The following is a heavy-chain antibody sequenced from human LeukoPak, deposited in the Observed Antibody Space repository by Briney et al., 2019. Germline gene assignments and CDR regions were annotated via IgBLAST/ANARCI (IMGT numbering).Heavy chain of an antibody. CDR3: ATSSSIAAAATAFDF. CDR2: ISAYNGNT. CDR1: GYTFTSYG. J-gene: IGHJ4*02. Sequence: ASVKVSCKASGYTFTSYGISWVRQPPGQGLEWMGWISAYNGNTNYAQNLQGRVTMTTDTSTSTAYMELRSLRSDDTAVYYCATSSSIAAAATAFDFWGQGTLVTVSS. D-gene: IGHD6-13*01. V-gene: IGHV1-18*01.